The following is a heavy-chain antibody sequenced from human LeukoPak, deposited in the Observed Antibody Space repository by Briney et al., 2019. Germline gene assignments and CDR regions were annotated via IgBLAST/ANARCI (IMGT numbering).Heavy chain of an antibody. Sequence: PSETLSLTCVFSGESFSGYYWSWIRQPPGKGLEWIGDINHRGGTSYNPSLKSRLSISIDTSKNQFSLILDSVTAADTAVYFCATFPDYEPIDNWGQGTLVTVS. V-gene: IGHV4-34*01. D-gene: IGHD3-16*01. J-gene: IGHJ4*02. CDR1: GESFSGYY. CDR2: INHRGGT. CDR3: ATFPDYEPIDN.